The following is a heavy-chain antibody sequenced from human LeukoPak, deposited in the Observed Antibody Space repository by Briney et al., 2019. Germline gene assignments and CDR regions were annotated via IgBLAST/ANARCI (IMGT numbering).Heavy chain of an antibody. CDR3: ARLRGINTGGWFDWFDP. CDR1: GGSISSSSYY. J-gene: IGHJ5*02. V-gene: IGHV4-39*01. Sequence: SETLSLTCTVSGGSISSSSYYWGWIRLPPGMGLEWIGTIDYGGSTYYNPSLKSRVTISVDTSKNQFSLKLSSVTAADTAVYYCARLRGINTGGWFDWFDPWGQGILVTVSS. CDR2: IDYGGST. D-gene: IGHD6-19*01.